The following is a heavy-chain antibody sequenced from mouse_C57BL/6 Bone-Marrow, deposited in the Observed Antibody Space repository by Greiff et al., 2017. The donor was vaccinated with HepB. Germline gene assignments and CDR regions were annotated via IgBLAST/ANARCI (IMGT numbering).Heavy chain of an antibody. Sequence: QVQLQQSGAELVMPGASVKISCKASGYAFSSYWMNWVKQRPGKGLEWIGQIYPGDGDTNYNGKFKGKATLTADKSSSTAYMQLSSLTSEDAAVYFCARYYDYPYWYFDVWGTGTTVTVSS. CDR3: ARYYDYPYWYFDV. D-gene: IGHD2-4*01. V-gene: IGHV1-80*01. CDR2: IYPGDGDT. CDR1: GYAFSSYW. J-gene: IGHJ1*03.